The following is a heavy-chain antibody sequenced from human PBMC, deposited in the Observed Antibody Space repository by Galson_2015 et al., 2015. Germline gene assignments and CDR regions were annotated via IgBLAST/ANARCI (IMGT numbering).Heavy chain of an antibody. CDR1: GFTFSNSA. J-gene: IGHJ5*02. Sequence: SLRLSCAASGFTFSNSAMTWVRQAPGKGLEWVAAIGGTGAKTYYSESAKGRFTVSRDNPKNTLFLQMNSLTADDTALYYCARVRGTSWNKGDWLDPWGQGTLVTVSS. V-gene: IGHV3-23*01. CDR3: ARVRGTSWNKGDWLDP. D-gene: IGHD1/OR15-1a*01. CDR2: IGGTGAKT.